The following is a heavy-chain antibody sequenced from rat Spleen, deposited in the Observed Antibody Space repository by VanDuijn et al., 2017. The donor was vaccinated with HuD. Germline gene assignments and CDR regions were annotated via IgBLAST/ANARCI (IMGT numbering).Heavy chain of an antibody. Sequence: EVQLQESGPGLVKPSQSLSLTCSVTGHSISSSYRWNWIREFPGSKLEWMGYINSAGSTIYNPSLKSRISITRDTSKNQFFLQVDSVTTDDTATYYCARSDGTHYYLPFIYWGQGTQVTVSS. J-gene: IGHJ3*01. CDR2: INSAGST. D-gene: IGHD1-12*02. CDR3: ARSDGTHYYLPFIY. CDR1: GHSISSSYR. V-gene: IGHV3-3*01.